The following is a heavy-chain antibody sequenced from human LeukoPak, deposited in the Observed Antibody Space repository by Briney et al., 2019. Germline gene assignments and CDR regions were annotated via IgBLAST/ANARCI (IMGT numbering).Heavy chain of an antibody. V-gene: IGHV4-38-2*02. CDR1: SFSFTTDYY. D-gene: IGHD3-3*01. J-gene: IGHJ4*02. Sequence: SETLSLTCTVSSFSFTTDYYWGWIRQPPGKGLEWIGSVFRTGGTYYNPSLRNRVSISLDMSKNQFSLSLHSFTAADTAVYYCSGERAGTIVDFWGREPWSPSHQ. CDR2: VFRTGGT. CDR3: SGERAGTIVDF.